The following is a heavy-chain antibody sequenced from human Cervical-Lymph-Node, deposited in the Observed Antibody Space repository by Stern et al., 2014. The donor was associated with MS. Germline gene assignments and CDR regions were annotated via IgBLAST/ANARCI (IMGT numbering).Heavy chain of an antibody. J-gene: IGHJ4*02. Sequence: VQLVDSGGGLVQPGRSLRLSCAPSGFTFSTFGLPWVRQSPGKGLEWVAFISDVGSREYYADVVKGRFTISRDNSNNTRYLQMTSMRTEDTAMYFCARERGYCSGGRCHPYSFDYWGQGTLVTVSS. D-gene: IGHD2-15*01. CDR3: ARERGYCSGGRCHPYSFDY. CDR2: ISDVGSRE. V-gene: IGHV3-30-3*01. CDR1: GFTFSTFG.